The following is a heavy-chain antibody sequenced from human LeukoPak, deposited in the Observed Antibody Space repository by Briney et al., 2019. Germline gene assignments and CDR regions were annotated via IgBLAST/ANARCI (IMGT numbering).Heavy chain of an antibody. V-gene: IGHV1-2*02. CDR3: AKGDRSSSILEDALDV. D-gene: IGHD6-6*01. Sequence: ASVKVSYKPSGYIFTGHYILWVRQAPGQGVEWVGWINPNGGGTYYAQELQGRVTMPRDTSITTAYMDLSRLDSDDTAEYFCAKGDRSSSILEDALDVWGQGTIVALSS. CDR2: INPNGGGT. J-gene: IGHJ3*01. CDR1: GYIFTGHY.